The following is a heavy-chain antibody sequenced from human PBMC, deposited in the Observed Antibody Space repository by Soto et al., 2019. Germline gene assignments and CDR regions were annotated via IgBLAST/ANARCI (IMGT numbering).Heavy chain of an antibody. CDR2: ISGSGGST. CDR1: GFTFRNYA. CDR3: ARGDDILTGPVFDY. Sequence: EVQLLESGGGLVQPGGSLRLSCAASGFTFRNYAMSWVRQAPGKGLEWVSTISGSGGSTFYADSVKGRFTISRDNSRNTLYLQMNSLRAEDTAIYFCARGDDILTGPVFDYWGQRTLVTVSS. D-gene: IGHD3-9*01. J-gene: IGHJ4*02. V-gene: IGHV3-23*01.